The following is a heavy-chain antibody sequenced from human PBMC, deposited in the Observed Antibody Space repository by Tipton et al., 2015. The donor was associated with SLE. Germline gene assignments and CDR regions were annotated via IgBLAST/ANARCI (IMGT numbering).Heavy chain of an antibody. D-gene: IGHD4-17*01. CDR1: GGSISSGTYY. V-gene: IGHV4-31*03. CDR2: IYYSGST. Sequence: TLSLTCTVSGGSISSGTYYWSWIRQPAGKGLEWIGYIYYSGSTYYNPSLKSRVTISVDTSKNQFSLKLSSVTAADTAVYYCARGHGDYWYFDLWGRGTLVTVSS. CDR3: ARGHGDYWYFDL. J-gene: IGHJ2*01.